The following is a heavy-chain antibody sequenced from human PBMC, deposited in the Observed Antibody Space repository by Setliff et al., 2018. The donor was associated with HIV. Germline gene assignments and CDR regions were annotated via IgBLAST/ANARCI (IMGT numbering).Heavy chain of an antibody. D-gene: IGHD4-17*01. V-gene: IGHV4-34*01. CDR1: GGSFSGHY. Sequence: SETLSLTCAVYGGSFSGHYWSWIRQPPGKGLEWSGEINDFRSTNYNPSLKTRVTISVDTSKKQFSLRLSSVTAADTAVYYCASRPDGVTGYNYFYMDVWGKGTTVTVS. CDR2: INDFRST. J-gene: IGHJ6*03. CDR3: ASRPDGVTGYNYFYMDV.